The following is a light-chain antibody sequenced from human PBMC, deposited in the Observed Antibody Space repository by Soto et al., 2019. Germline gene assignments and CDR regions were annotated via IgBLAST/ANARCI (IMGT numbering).Light chain of an antibody. V-gene: IGKV1-5*03. CDR3: QEYETFSPWT. CDR1: QRIDTW. CDR2: KAT. J-gene: IGKJ1*01. Sequence: DIQMTQSPSIVSASVGDRVTITCRASQRIDTWLAWYQQNPGTASKLLIYKATTLQSGVPSRFSGSGSGTEFTLAISSLEPDDFATYYCQEYETFSPWTFGQGTKVEVK.